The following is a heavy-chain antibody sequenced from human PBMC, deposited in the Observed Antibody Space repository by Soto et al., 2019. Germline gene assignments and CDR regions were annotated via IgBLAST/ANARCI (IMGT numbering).Heavy chain of an antibody. Sequence: GESLKISCKVSGYSFATYWTGWVRQMPGKGPEWMGIIYPGDPNTRYSPSFQGQVTISADKSINTAYLEWRSLQASDSTTYYCARHLGIAGRMFSLASWRQGALVTVSS. D-gene: IGHD6-6*01. CDR3: ARHLGIAGRMFSLAS. CDR1: GYSFATYW. V-gene: IGHV5-51*01. J-gene: IGHJ4*02. CDR2: IYPGDPNT.